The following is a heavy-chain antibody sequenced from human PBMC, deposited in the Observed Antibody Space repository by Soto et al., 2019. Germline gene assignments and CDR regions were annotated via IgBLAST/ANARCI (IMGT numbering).Heavy chain of an antibody. J-gene: IGHJ3*02. V-gene: IGHV4-30-4*01. D-gene: IGHD3-16*01. CDR2: IYYSGST. CDR1: GGSISSIYYY. CDR3: ARVERGSATTVVDAFDI. Sequence: PSETLSLTCTVSGGSISSIYYYWSWIRQPPGKGLEWIGYIYYSGSTYYNPSLKSRVTISVDTSKNQFSLKLSSVTAADTAVYYCARVERGSATTVVDAFDIWGQGTMVTVSS.